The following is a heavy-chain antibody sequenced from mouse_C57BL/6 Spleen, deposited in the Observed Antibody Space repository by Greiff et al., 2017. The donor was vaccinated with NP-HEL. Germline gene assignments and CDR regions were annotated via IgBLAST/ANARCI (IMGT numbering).Heavy chain of an antibody. D-gene: IGHD1-1*01. CDR1: GFTFSSYA. CDR3: TREGDYGRDYYAMDY. V-gene: IGHV5-9-1*02. J-gene: IGHJ4*01. Sequence: DVMLVESGEGLVKPGGSLKLSCAASGFTFSSYAMSWVRQTPEKRLEWVAYISSGGDYIYYADTVKGRFTISRDNARNTLYLQMSSLKSEDTAMYYCTREGDYGRDYYAMDYWGQGTSVTVSS. CDR2: ISSGGDYI.